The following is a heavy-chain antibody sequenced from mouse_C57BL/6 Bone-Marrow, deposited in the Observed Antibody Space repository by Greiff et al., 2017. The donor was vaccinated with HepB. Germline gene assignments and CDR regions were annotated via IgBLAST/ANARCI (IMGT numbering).Heavy chain of an antibody. J-gene: IGHJ4*01. Sequence: QVQLQQPGAELVRPGSSVKLSCKASGYTFTSYWMHWVKQRPIQGLEWIGNIDPSDSETHYNQKFKDKATLTVDKSSSTAYMQLSSLTSEDSAVYYCARRVYGSRYAMDYWGQGTSVTVSS. CDR3: ARRVYGSRYAMDY. CDR1: GYTFTSYW. CDR2: IDPSDSET. V-gene: IGHV1-52*01. D-gene: IGHD1-1*01.